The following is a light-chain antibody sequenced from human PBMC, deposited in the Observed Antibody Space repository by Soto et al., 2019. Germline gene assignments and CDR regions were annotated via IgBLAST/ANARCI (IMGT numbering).Light chain of an antibody. V-gene: IGKV1-33*01. CDR3: QHYESVPT. Sequence: DIQMTQSPSSLSASVGDRITITCQASQDINVFLNWYQQKPGKAPKLLIYDASNLETGVPSRFSGSGSGSDFTLTIHNLEPEDLATYYCQHYESVPTFGQGTRLEAK. CDR1: QDINVF. J-gene: IGKJ5*01. CDR2: DAS.